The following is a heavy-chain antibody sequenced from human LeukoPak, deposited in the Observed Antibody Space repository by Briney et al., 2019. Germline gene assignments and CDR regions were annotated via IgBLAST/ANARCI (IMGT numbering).Heavy chain of an antibody. J-gene: IGHJ4*02. Sequence: GGSLRLSCAASGFTFSSYAMSWVRQAPGKGLEWVSAISGSGGSTYYADSVKGRFTISRDNSKNTLYLQMNSLRAEDTAVYYCATHKSGRFLRAFDYWGQGTLVTVSS. D-gene: IGHD1-26*01. CDR1: GFTFSSYA. V-gene: IGHV3-23*01. CDR3: ATHKSGRFLRAFDY. CDR2: ISGSGGST.